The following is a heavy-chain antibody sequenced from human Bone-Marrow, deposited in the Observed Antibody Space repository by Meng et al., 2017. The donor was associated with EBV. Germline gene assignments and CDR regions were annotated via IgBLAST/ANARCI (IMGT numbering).Heavy chain of an antibody. CDR1: GGTLSSYA. J-gene: IGHJ5*02. CDR2: IIPIFGTA. V-gene: IGHV1-69*01. CDR3: ARGDYGDYNWFDP. Sequence: RLVESGGEVKKPGSSVTVSCKASGGTLSSYAISWVRQAPGQGLEWMGGIIPIFGTANYAQKFQGRVTITADESTSTAYMELSSLRSEDTAVYYCARGDYGDYNWFDPWGQGTLVTVSS. D-gene: IGHD4-17*01.